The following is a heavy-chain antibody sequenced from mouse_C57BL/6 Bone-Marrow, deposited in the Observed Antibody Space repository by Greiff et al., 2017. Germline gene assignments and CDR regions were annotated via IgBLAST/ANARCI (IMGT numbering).Heavy chain of an antibody. CDR1: GYTFTSYW. Sequence: QVQLQQSGAELVKPGASVKMSCKASGYTFTSYWITWVKQRPGQGLEWIGDIYPGSGSTNYNEKFKSKATLTVDTSSSTAYMQLSSLTSEDSAVYYCARGVFPPYYYAMDYWGKKTSATVPS. CDR2: IYPGSGST. CDR3: ARGVFPPYYYAMDY. V-gene: IGHV1-55*01. J-gene: IGHJ4*01.